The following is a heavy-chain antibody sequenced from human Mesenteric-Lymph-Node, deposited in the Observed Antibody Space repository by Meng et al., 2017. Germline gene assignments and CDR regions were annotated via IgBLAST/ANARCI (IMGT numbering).Heavy chain of an antibody. CDR2: IIPIFGTA. J-gene: IGHJ4*02. Sequence: QVELVESGAEVKKAGSSVKVSCKASGGTFSSYAINWVRQAPGQGLEWMGGIIPIFGTANYAQNFQGTVTITADKSTSTAYMELSSLRSEDTAVYYCARGPKSGSYSNYWGQGTLVTVSS. CDR1: GGTFSSYA. CDR3: ARGPKSGSYSNY. V-gene: IGHV1-69*06. D-gene: IGHD1-26*01.